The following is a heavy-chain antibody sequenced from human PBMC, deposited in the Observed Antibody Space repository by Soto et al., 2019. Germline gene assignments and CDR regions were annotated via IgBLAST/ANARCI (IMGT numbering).Heavy chain of an antibody. CDR2: MSYDGSNE. J-gene: IGHJ4*02. CDR3: AKDGSHNFGS. D-gene: IGHD1-26*01. V-gene: IGHV3-30*18. Sequence: QVQLVESGGGVVQPGRSLRLSCAASGFTFSHYAMHWVRQAPGKGLEWVALMSYDGSNEYYADSVKGRFTISRDNSKNTLYLQMNSLRAEDTAVYYCAKDGSHNFGSWGQGTLVTVSS. CDR1: GFTFSHYA.